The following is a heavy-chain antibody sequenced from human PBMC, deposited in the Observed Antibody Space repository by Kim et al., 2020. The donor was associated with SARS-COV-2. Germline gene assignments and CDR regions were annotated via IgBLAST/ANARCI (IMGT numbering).Heavy chain of an antibody. Sequence: GGSLRLSCAASGFSFSDYYMTWIRQAPGKGLEWVSYISGDSAFTNYADSVEGRFTISRDNAKSSVYLQMNSLRADDTAVYYCARDAPPYSSDFEHYYGLDVWGQGTTVAVS. V-gene: IGHV3-11*06. CDR2: ISGDSAFT. CDR1: GFSFSDYY. CDR3: ARDAPPYSSDFEHYYGLDV. J-gene: IGHJ6*02. D-gene: IGHD3-22*01.